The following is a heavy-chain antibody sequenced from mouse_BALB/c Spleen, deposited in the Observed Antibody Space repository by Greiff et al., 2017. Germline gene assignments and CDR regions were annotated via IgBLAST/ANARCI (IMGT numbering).Heavy chain of an antibody. CDR3: ARDITTVVADAMDY. D-gene: IGHD1-1*01. V-gene: IGHV2-9*02. Sequence: VQVVESGPGLVAPSQSLSITCTVSGFSLTSYGVHWVRQPPGKGLEWLGVIWAGGSTNYNSALMSRLSISKDNSKSQVFLKMNSLQTDDTAMYYCARDITTVVADAMDYWGQGTSVTVSS. J-gene: IGHJ4*01. CDR2: IWAGGST. CDR1: GFSLTSYG.